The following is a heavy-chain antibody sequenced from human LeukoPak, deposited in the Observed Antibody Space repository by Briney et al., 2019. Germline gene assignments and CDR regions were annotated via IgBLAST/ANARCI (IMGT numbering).Heavy chain of an antibody. V-gene: IGHV3-30*18. D-gene: IGHD2-21*02. CDR3: AKGTAYCGGDCYSVVY. CDR2: ISYDGSNK. J-gene: IGHJ4*02. CDR1: GFTFSSYG. Sequence: GGSLRLSCAASGFTFSSYGMHCVRQAPGKGLEWVAVISYDGSNKYYADSVKGRFTISRDNSKNTLYLQMNSLRAEDTAVYYCAKGTAYCGGDCYSVVYWGQGTLVTVSS.